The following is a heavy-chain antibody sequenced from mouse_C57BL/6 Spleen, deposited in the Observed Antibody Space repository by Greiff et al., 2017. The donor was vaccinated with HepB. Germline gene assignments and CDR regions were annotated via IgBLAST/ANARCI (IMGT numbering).Heavy chain of an antibody. V-gene: IGHV1-76*01. CDR1: GYTFTDYY. J-gene: IGHJ2*01. Sequence: VQLQQSGADMVRPGASVKLSCKASGYTFTDYYINWVKQRPGQGLEWIARIYPGSGNTNYNEKFKGKATLTAEKSSSTAYMQLSSLTSEDSAVYLCARRGDGYYFDYWGQGTTLTVSS. D-gene: IGHD3-3*01. CDR3: ARRGDGYYFDY. CDR2: IYPGSGNT.